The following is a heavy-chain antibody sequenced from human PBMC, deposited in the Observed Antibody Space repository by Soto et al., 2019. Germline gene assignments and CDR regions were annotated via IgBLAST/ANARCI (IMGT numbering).Heavy chain of an antibody. V-gene: IGHV3-30*18. J-gene: IGHJ3*02. CDR2: ISYDGSNK. CDR3: AKVVAEGRDI. D-gene: IGHD2-15*01. CDR1: GFTFSSYG. Sequence: GGSLRLSCAASGFTFSSYGMHWVRQAPGKGLEWVAVISYDGSNKYYADSVKGRFTISRDNSKNTLYLQMNSLRAEDTAVYYCAKVVAEGRDIWGQGPMVTV.